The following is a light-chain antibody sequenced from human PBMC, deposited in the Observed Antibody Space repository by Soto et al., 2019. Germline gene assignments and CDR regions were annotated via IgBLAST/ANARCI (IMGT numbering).Light chain of an antibody. J-gene: IGKJ1*01. CDR3: QKYNSAPCT. CDR1: HDITNY. CDR2: AAS. V-gene: IGKV1-27*01. Sequence: DIQMTQSPSSLSASVGDRVTITCRASHDITNYLAWHQQKPGKAPKLLISAASTLQSGVPSRFSGSGSGTDFTVTISSLQPEDVATYYCQKYNSAPCTFGQGTKVEIK.